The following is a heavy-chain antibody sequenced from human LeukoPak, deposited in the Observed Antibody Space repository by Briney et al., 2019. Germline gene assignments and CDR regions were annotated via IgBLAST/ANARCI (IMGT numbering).Heavy chain of an antibody. CDR1: GFTFSDYY. CDR2: ISSSGSTI. V-gene: IGHV3-11*01. Sequence: PGGSLRLSCAASGFTFSDYYMSWIRQAPGKGLEWVSYISSSGSTIYYADSVKGRFTISRDNAKNSLYLQMNSLRAEDTAVYYCARNCYDSSGYYYKYYYYYMDVWGKGTTVTISS. D-gene: IGHD3-22*01. J-gene: IGHJ6*03. CDR3: ARNCYDSSGYYYKYYYYYMDV.